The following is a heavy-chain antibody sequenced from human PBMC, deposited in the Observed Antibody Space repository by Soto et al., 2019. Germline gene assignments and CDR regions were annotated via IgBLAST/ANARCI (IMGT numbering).Heavy chain of an antibody. Sequence: SVKVSCKASGFTFTSSAVQWVRQARGQRLEWIGWIVVGSGNTNYAQKFQERVTITRDMSTSTAYMELSSLRSEDTAVYYCAADIVLVPAAQNYYYYGMDVWGQGTTVTVSS. J-gene: IGHJ6*02. CDR1: GFTFTSSA. CDR3: AADIVLVPAAQNYYYYGMDV. V-gene: IGHV1-58*01. D-gene: IGHD2-2*01. CDR2: IVVGSGNT.